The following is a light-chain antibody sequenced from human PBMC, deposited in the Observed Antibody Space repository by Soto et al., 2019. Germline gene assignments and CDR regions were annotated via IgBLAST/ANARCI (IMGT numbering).Light chain of an antibody. CDR3: LQYSSNPRT. J-gene: IGKJ1*01. V-gene: IGKV1-17*01. Sequence: DIQMTQSPSSLSASVGDRVTITCRASQAIRYDLGWYQQKPGTAPKRLIYATFTLQSGVPSRFSGSGSGTEFTLTINSLQPEDFATYYCLQYSSNPRTFGQGTKGDIK. CDR1: QAIRYD. CDR2: ATF.